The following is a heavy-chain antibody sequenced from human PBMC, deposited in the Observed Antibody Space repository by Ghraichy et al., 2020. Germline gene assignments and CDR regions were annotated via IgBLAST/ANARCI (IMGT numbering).Heavy chain of an antibody. V-gene: IGHV4-4*09. CDR2: IYTSGST. Sequence: SQTLSLTCTVSGGSISSYYWSWIRQPPGKGLEWIGYIYTSGSTNYNPSLKSRVTISVDTSKNQFSLKLSSVTAADTAVYYCASGYYYYGMDVWGQGTTVTVSS. CDR3: ASGYYYYGMDV. CDR1: GGSISSYY. J-gene: IGHJ6*02.